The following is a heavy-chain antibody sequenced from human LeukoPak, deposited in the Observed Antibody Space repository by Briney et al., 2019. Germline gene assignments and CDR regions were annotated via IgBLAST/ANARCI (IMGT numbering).Heavy chain of an antibody. V-gene: IGHV4-30-4*08. CDR3: AREGTGYCSSTSYCYWFDP. CDR1: GGSISSGDYY. J-gene: IGHJ5*02. D-gene: IGHD2-2*01. Sequence: PSETLSLTCTVSGGSISSGDYYWSWIRQPPGKGLEWIGYIYYSGSTYYNPSLKSRVTLSVDTSKNQFSLKLGSVTAADTAVYYCAREGTGYCSSTSYCYWFDPWGQGTLVTVSS. CDR2: IYYSGST.